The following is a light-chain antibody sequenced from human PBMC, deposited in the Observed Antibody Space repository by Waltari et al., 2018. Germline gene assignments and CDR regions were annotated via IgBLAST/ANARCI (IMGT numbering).Light chain of an antibody. CDR3: QQTYSLFT. V-gene: IGKV1-39*01. CDR1: QRISSF. Sequence: DIQMTQYPSFLSAYVGDRVSSTCLASQRISSFLNWYQMKPGRAPELLIYAGSSLQSGVPSRFSGSGSGTEFTLTISSLQPDDFATYYCQQTYSLFTFGPGTKVDFK. CDR2: AGS. J-gene: IGKJ3*01.